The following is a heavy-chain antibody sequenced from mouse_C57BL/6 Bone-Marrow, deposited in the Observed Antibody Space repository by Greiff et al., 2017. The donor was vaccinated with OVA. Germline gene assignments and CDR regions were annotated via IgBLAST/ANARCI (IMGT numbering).Heavy chain of an antibody. V-gene: IGHV1-20*01. CDR1: GYSFTGYF. Sequence: VQLQQSGPELVKPGDSVKISCKASGYSFTGYFMNWVMQSHGKSLEWIGRINPYNGDTFYNQKFKGKATLTVDKSSSTAHMELRSLTSEDSAVYYCARYIYYDYDGGFAYWGQGTLVTVSA. CDR2: INPYNGDT. J-gene: IGHJ3*01. CDR3: ARYIYYDYDGGFAY. D-gene: IGHD2-4*01.